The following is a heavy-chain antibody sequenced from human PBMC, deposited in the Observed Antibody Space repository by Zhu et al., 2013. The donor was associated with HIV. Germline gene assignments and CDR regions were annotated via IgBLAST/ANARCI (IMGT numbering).Heavy chain of an antibody. J-gene: IGHJ4*02. Sequence: QVQLQESGPGLVKPSETLSLTCTVSGGSISSYYWSWIRQPPGKGLEWIGYIYYSGSTNYNPSLKSRVTVSVDTSKNQFSLKLSSVTAADTAVYYCARGGQLAYWGQGTLVTVSS. V-gene: IGHV4-59*01. CDR2: IYYSGST. CDR3: ARGGQLAY. CDR1: GGSISSYY. D-gene: IGHD6-6*01.